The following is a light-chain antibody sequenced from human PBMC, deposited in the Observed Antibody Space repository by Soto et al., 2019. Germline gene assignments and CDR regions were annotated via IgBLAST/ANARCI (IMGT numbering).Light chain of an antibody. V-gene: IGKV3-11*01. CDR3: HQRNNWPLT. Sequence: EIVLTQSPATLSLSPGERATLSCRASQSVSSYLAWYQQKPGQAPRLLIFDASDRAPGIPARFSGSGSGTDFTLSISSLEPHDLAGDYCHQRNNWPLTFGGWTQVEI. CDR2: DAS. J-gene: IGKJ4*01. CDR1: QSVSSY.